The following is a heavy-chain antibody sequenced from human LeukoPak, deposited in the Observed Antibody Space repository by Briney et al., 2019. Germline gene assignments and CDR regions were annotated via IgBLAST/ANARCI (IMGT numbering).Heavy chain of an antibody. J-gene: IGHJ4*02. CDR1: GFTFSSYS. Sequence: PGGSLRLSCAASGFTFSSYSMNWVRQAPGKGLEWVSSISSSSSYIYYADSVKGRFTISRDNAKNSPYLQMNSLRAEDTAVYYCARDNPRDSSGYYFFDYWGQGTLVTVSS. CDR2: ISSSSSYI. CDR3: ARDNPRDSSGYYFFDY. D-gene: IGHD3-22*01. V-gene: IGHV3-21*01.